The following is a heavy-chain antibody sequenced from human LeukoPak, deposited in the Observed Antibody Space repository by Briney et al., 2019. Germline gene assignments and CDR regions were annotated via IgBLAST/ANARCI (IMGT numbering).Heavy chain of an antibody. J-gene: IGHJ3*02. V-gene: IGHV4-59*11. CDR3: ARSYPVDAFDI. Sequence: SETVSCTSTVSGGSSSNHYWMWLRQPPGNGLEWIGYIYYSGSTNYNPSLKSRVTISVDTSKNQFSLKLSSVTAADTAVYYCARSYPVDAFDIWGQGTMVTVSS. CDR1: GGSSSNHY. CDR2: IYYSGST. D-gene: IGHD3-16*02.